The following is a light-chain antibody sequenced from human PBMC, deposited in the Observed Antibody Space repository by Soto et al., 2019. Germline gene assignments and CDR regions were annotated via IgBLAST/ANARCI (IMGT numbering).Light chain of an antibody. Sequence: EIVLTQSPAALSLSPGERATLSCRPSQAISSFLAWYQQKPGQAPRLLIYDASKRATGVPARFSGSGSGTEFTLTINNLEPEDLAVYYCQQRSTWPLFGQGTRLEIK. J-gene: IGKJ5*01. V-gene: IGKV3-11*01. CDR1: QAISSF. CDR2: DAS. CDR3: QQRSTWPL.